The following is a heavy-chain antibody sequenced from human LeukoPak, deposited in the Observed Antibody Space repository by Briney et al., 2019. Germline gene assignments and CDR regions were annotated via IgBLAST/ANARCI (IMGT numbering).Heavy chain of an antibody. D-gene: IGHD6-13*01. CDR2: IYHSGST. J-gene: IGHJ5*02. V-gene: IGHV4-4*02. Sequence: SGTLSLTCAVSGGSISSSNWWSWVRQPPGKGLEWIGEIYHSGSTNYNPSLKSRVTISVDKSKNQFSLKLSSVTAADTAVYYCARAEQQLAPMQWFDPWGQGTLVTVSS. CDR1: GGSISSSNW. CDR3: ARAEQQLAPMQWFDP.